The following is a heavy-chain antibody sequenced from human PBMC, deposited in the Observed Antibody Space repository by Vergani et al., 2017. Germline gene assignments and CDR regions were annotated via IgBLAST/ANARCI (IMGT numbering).Heavy chain of an antibody. V-gene: IGHV7-4-1*02. CDR1: GYTFTSYA. D-gene: IGHD3-10*01. Sequence: QVQLVQSGAAVKKPGASVKLSCKSSGYTFTSYAMNWVRQAPGQGLEWMGWINTNTGNPTYAQGFTGRFVFSLDTSVSTAYLQISSLKAEDTAVYYCARGRRGSGTLPYYYYYGMDVWGQGTTVTVSS. CDR3: ARGRRGSGTLPYYYYYGMDV. CDR2: INTNTGNP. J-gene: IGHJ6*02.